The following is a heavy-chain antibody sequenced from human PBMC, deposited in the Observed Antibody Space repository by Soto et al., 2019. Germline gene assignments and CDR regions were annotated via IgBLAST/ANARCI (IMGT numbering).Heavy chain of an antibody. CDR1: GGTFSSYA. Sequence: QVQLVQSGAEVKKPGSSVKVSCKASGGTFSSYAISWVRQAPGQGLEWMGGSIPIFGTANYAQKFQGRVTITADESTSTAYMELSSLRSEDTAVYYCARGTYYYDSSGYYPWYFDYWGQGTLVTVSS. CDR2: SIPIFGTA. D-gene: IGHD3-22*01. CDR3: ARGTYYYDSSGYYPWYFDY. V-gene: IGHV1-69*01. J-gene: IGHJ4*02.